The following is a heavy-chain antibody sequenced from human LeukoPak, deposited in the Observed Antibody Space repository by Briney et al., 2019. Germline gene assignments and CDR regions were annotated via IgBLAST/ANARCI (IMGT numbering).Heavy chain of an antibody. Sequence: GGSLRLSCAASGFTFSSYALSWVRQAPGKGLECVSAISGSGGSTYSADSLKGRFTISRDNSKNTLYLQINSLRTDDTAVFYCARGGLGSAFDNWGLGTLVTVSS. D-gene: IGHD6-19*01. CDR1: GFTFSSYA. CDR2: ISGSGGST. J-gene: IGHJ4*02. V-gene: IGHV3-23*01. CDR3: ARGGLGSAFDN.